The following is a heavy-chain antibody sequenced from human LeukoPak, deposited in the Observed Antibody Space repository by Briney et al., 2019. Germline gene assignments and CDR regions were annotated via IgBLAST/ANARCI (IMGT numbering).Heavy chain of an antibody. Sequence: GGSLRLSCAASGFTFSSYGMHWVRQAPGKGLEWVAVISYDGSNKYYADSVKGRFTISRDNSKNTLYLQMNSLRAEDAAVYYCAKGLRGCSGFYNWFDPWGQGTLVTVSS. J-gene: IGHJ5*02. CDR2: ISYDGSNK. V-gene: IGHV3-30*18. CDR3: AKGLRGCSGFYNWFDP. CDR1: GFTFSSYG. D-gene: IGHD5-12*01.